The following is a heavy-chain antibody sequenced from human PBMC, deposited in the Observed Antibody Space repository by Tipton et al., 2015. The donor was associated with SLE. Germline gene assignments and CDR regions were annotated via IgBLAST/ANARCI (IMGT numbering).Heavy chain of an antibody. D-gene: IGHD3-16*01. CDR2: IYHSGRT. CDR1: GYSISSGYY. Sequence: TLSLTCAVSGYSISSGYYWGWIRQPPGKGVEWIGSIYHSGRTYYNPSRKSRVTISVDTSKNQFSLKLSSVTAADTAVYYCARGGGSGESQPGDFDYWGQGTLVTVSS. V-gene: IGHV4-38-2*01. CDR3: ARGGGSGESQPGDFDY. J-gene: IGHJ4*02.